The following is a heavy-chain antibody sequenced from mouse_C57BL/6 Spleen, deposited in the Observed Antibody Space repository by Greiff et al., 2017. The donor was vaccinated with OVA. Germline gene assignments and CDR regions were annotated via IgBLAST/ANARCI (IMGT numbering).Heavy chain of an antibody. CDR3: TRGGGSYYFDY. V-gene: IGHV1-15*01. D-gene: IGHD1-1*02. CDR2: IDPETGGT. Sequence: QVQLQESGAELVRPGASVTLSCKASGYTFTDYEMHWVKQTPVHGLEWIGAIDPETGGTAYNQKFKGKAILTADKSSSTAYMELRSLTSEDSAVYYCTRGGGSYYFDYWGQGTTLTVSS. J-gene: IGHJ2*01. CDR1: GYTFTDYE.